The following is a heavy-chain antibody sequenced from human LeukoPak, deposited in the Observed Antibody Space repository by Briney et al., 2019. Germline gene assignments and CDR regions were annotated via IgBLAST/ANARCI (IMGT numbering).Heavy chain of an antibody. J-gene: IGHJ4*02. V-gene: IGHV3-49*03. CDR2: IRNKGSGGTT. CDR3: ARDLLPMIGGDRVDY. D-gene: IGHD2-21*01. Sequence: PGRYLRVSCTASGFTFGDYTMSWFRQAPGRGLEWVGFIRNKGSGGTTEYAASVKGRFTISRDDSKSIAYLQLNSLKAEDTAVYYCARDLLPMIGGDRVDYWGQGTLVTVSS. CDR1: GFTFGDYT.